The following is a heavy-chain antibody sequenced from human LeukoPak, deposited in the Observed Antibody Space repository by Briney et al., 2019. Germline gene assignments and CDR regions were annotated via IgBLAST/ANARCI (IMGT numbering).Heavy chain of an antibody. V-gene: IGHV3-74*01. CDR3: ARRLTGSSGFYYSDY. Sequence: GGSLRLSCAASGFTFGSYWMHWVRQAPGKGLVWVSRISTDGSSTNYADSVKGRFTISRDNAKNTLYLQMSSLRAEDTAVYYCARRLTGSSGFYYSDYWGQGTLVTVSS. CDR2: ISTDGSST. CDR1: GFTFGSYW. D-gene: IGHD6-19*01. J-gene: IGHJ4*02.